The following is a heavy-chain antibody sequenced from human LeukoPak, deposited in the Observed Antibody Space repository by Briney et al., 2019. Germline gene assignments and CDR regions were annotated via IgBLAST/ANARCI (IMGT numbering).Heavy chain of an antibody. Sequence: SVKVSCKASGGTFISYAISWVRQAPGQGLEWMGGIIPIFGTANYAQKFQGRVTITADESTSTAYMELSSLRSEDTAVYYCARDLGYCSSTSCYEGGYWGQGTLVTVPS. CDR1: GGTFISYA. CDR2: IIPIFGTA. J-gene: IGHJ4*02. CDR3: ARDLGYCSSTSCYEGGY. V-gene: IGHV1-69*13. D-gene: IGHD2-2*01.